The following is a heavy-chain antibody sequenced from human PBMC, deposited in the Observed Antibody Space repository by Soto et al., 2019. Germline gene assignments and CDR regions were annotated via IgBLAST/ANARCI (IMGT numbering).Heavy chain of an antibody. CDR2: INHSGST. J-gene: IGHJ6*02. Sequence: SETLSLTCAVYGGSFSGYYWSWIRQPPGKGLEWIGEINHSGSTNYNPSLKSRVTISVDTSKNQFSLKLGSVTAADTAVYYCARGAPTGTTSYGMDVWGQGTTVTVSS. CDR1: GGSFSGYY. CDR3: ARGAPTGTTSYGMDV. V-gene: IGHV4-34*01. D-gene: IGHD1-7*01.